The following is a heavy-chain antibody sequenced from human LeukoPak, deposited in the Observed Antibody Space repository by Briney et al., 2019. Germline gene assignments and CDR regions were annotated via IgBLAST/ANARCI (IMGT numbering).Heavy chain of an antibody. Sequence: GGSLRLSCAASGFIFSNYALMWLRQSPGEGLEWVSAIRGSGGGTFYADSVKGRFTISRDNSKNTLYLQMNGLRAEDTAVYYCARDPNGDYIGAFDMWGRGTLVTVSS. J-gene: IGHJ3*02. V-gene: IGHV3-23*01. CDR3: ARDPNGDYIGAFDM. CDR2: IRGSGGGT. CDR1: GFIFSNYA. D-gene: IGHD4-17*01.